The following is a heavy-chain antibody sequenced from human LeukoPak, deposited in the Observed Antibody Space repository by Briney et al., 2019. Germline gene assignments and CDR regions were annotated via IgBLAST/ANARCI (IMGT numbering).Heavy chain of an antibody. CDR3: ARDSGLWFGELYYYYGMDV. J-gene: IGHJ6*04. CDR1: GGSISSGGYY. CDR2: IYYSGST. D-gene: IGHD3-10*01. V-gene: IGHV4-30-4*08. Sequence: PSETLSLTCTVSGGSISSGGYYWSWIRQHPGKGLEWIGYIYYSGSTYYNPSLKSRVTISVDTSKNQFSLKLSSVTAADTAVYYCARDSGLWFGELYYYYGMDVWGKGTTVTVSS.